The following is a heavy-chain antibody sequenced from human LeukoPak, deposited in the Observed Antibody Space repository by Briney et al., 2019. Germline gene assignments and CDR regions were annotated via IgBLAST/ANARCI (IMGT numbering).Heavy chain of an antibody. CDR1: GYTFTSYD. CDR3: AREAPMVRGVIDY. Sequence: ASVKVSCKASGYTFTSYDINWVRRATGQGLEWMGWMNPNSGNTGYAQKFQGRVTMTRNTSISTAYMELSSLRSEDTAVYYCAREAPMVRGVIDYWGQGTLVTVSS. J-gene: IGHJ4*02. V-gene: IGHV1-8*01. CDR2: MNPNSGNT. D-gene: IGHD3-10*01.